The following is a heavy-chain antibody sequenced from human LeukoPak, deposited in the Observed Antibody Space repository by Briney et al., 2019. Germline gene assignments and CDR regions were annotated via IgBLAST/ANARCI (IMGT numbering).Heavy chain of an antibody. V-gene: IGHV3-30*18. J-gene: IGHJ4*02. CDR3: AKDFHGSGSYFDY. CDR1: GFTFSNSG. CDR2: ISYDGSNK. Sequence: GGSLRLSCAASGFTFSNSGMHWVRQAPGKGLEWVAIISYDGSNKYYVDSVKGRFTISRDNSKNTLYLQMNSLRAEDTAMYYCAKDFHGSGSYFDYWGQGTLVSVSS. D-gene: IGHD3-10*01.